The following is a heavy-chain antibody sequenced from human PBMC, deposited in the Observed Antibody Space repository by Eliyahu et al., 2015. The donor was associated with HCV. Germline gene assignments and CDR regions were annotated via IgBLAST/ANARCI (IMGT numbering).Heavy chain of an antibody. CDR3: ARGYYDILTGYYRKYTGKGNWFDP. CDR1: GXSFSGXX. V-gene: IGHV4-34*01. Sequence: QVQLQQWGAGLLKPSETLSLTCAVXGXSFSGXXWSWXRQPPXKGLXWIGEINHSGSTNYHPSLKSRVTISVDTSKNQFSLKLSSVTAADTAVYYCARGYYDILTGYYRKYTGKGNWFDPWGQGTLVTVSS. D-gene: IGHD3-9*01. J-gene: IGHJ5*02. CDR2: INHSGST.